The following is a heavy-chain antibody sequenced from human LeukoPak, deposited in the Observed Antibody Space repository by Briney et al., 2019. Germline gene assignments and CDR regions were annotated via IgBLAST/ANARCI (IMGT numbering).Heavy chain of an antibody. D-gene: IGHD2-2*01. CDR1: GGSISSYY. J-gene: IGHJ2*01. CDR3: AREVVVPAAWYFDL. V-gene: IGHV4-59*01. CDR2: IYYSGST. Sequence: SETLSLTCTVSGGSISSYYWSWIRQPPGKGLEWIGYIYYSGSTNYNPSLKSRVTISVDTSKNQFSMKLSSVTAADTAVYYCAREVVVPAAWYFDLWGRGTLVTVSS.